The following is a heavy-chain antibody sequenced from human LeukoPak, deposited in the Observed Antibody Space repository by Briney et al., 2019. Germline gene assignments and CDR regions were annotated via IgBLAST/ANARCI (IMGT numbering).Heavy chain of an antibody. CDR1: AFTFSSYV. CDR3: ARESLRVGAAPLDI. Sequence: PGGSLRLSCTASAFTFSSYVMSWVRQAPGQGLEWVSAIAGGSDYTYYADSVKGRFTISRDNSKNTLYLQMNSLRAEDTAVYYCARESLRVGAAPLDIWGQGTMVTVSS. D-gene: IGHD1-26*01. CDR2: IAGGSDYT. V-gene: IGHV3-23*01. J-gene: IGHJ3*02.